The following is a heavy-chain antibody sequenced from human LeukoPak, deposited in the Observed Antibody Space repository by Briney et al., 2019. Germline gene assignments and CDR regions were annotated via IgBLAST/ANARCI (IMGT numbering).Heavy chain of an antibody. D-gene: IGHD3-16*02. CDR2: IYYSGDT. CDR3: ARATATYPTFGGVIGTDIYGLDV. Sequence: PSETLSLTCTVSGGSVNGYYWTWIRQPPGKGLEWIGYIYYSGDTNYNPSLKSRVTVSIDTSKNQFSLKLSSVAAADTAVYYCARATATYPTFGGVIGTDIYGLDVWGQGTTVTVTS. V-gene: IGHV4-59*02. CDR1: GGSVNGYY. J-gene: IGHJ6*02.